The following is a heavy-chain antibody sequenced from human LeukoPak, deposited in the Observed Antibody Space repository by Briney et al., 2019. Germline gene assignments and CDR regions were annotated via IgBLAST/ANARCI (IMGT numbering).Heavy chain of an antibody. CDR2: ISGSGGST. Sequence: PGGSLRLSCAASGFTFSSYAMSWVRQAPGKGLEWVSAISGSGGSTYYADSVKGRFTISRDNSKNTLYLQMNSLRAEDTAVYYCAKGSMGGYNDSSGYRKFDYWGQGTLVTVSS. CDR1: GFTFSSYA. V-gene: IGHV3-23*01. J-gene: IGHJ4*02. CDR3: AKGSMGGYNDSSGYRKFDY. D-gene: IGHD3-22*01.